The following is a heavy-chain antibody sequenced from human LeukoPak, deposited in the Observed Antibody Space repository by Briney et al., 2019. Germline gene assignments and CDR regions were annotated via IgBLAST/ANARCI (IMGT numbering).Heavy chain of an antibody. J-gene: IGHJ5*02. D-gene: IGHD1-26*01. CDR1: GGTFSSYA. CDR2: IIPIFGTA. V-gene: IGHV1-69*05. CDR3: ARDRNIVGATTFWFDP. Sequence: ASVKVSCKASGGTFSSYAISWVRQAPGQGLERMGGIIPIFGTANYAQKFQGRVTITTGESTSTAYMELSSLRSEDTAVYYCARDRNIVGATTFWFDPWGQGTLVTVSS.